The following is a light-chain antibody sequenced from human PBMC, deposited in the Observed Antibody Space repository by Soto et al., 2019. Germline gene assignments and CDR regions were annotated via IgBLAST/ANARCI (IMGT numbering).Light chain of an antibody. J-gene: IGLJ2*01. V-gene: IGLV2-11*01. CDR1: SSDVGGYNY. CDR2: DVN. Sequence: QSALTQPRSVSGSPGQSVTISCTGTSSDVGGYNYVSWYLHHPGKAPKVMIYDVNKRPSGVPDRFSGSKSDNTASLTISGLQAEDEADYYCCSYAGSVVVFGGGTKLTVL. CDR3: CSYAGSVVV.